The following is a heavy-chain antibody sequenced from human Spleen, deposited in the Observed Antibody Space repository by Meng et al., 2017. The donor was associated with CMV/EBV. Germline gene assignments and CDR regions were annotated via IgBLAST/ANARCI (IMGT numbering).Heavy chain of an antibody. Sequence: GGSLRLSCKGSGYSFSNYWIGWVRQVPGKGLEWMGIIYPGDSDTRYSPSFQGRATISADKSISTAYLQWSSLKASDTATYYCARRGSGTYYPFDYWGLGTLVTVSS. CDR1: GYSFSNYW. CDR3: ARRGSGTYYPFDY. V-gene: IGHV5-51*01. J-gene: IGHJ4*02. D-gene: IGHD3-10*01. CDR2: IYPGDSDT.